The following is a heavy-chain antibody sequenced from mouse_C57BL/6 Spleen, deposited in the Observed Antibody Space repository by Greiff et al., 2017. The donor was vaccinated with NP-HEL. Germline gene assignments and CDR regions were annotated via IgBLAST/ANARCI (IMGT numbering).Heavy chain of an antibody. V-gene: IGHV1-52*01. J-gene: IGHJ3*01. D-gene: IGHD1-1*01. CDR2: IDPSDSET. CDR1: GYTFTSYW. Sequence: QVQLQQPGAELVRPGSSVKLSCKASGYTFTSYWMHWVKQRPIQGLEWIGNIDPSDSETHYTQKFKDKATLTVDKSSSTAYMQLSSLTSEDSAVYYCARDYYGSSFFAYWGQGTLVTVSA. CDR3: ARDYYGSSFFAY.